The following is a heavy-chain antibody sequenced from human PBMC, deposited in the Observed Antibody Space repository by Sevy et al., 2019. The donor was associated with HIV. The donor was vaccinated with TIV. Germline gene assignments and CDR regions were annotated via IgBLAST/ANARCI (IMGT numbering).Heavy chain of an antibody. CDR1: GGSISSYY. V-gene: IGHV4-59*08. CDR2: IYYSGST. D-gene: IGHD6-13*01. Sequence: SETLSLTCTVSGGSISSYYWSWIRQPPGKGLEWIGYIYYSGSTNYNPSLKSRVTISVDTSKNQFSLKLSSVTAADTAVYYCARQQQLVPSMTAYYFDYWGQRTLVTVSS. J-gene: IGHJ4*02. CDR3: ARQQQLVPSMTAYYFDY.